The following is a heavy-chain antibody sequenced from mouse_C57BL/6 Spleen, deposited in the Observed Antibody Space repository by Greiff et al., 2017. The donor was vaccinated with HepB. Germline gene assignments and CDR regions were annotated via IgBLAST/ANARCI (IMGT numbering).Heavy chain of an antibody. CDR3: ARGDYSNY. CDR2: IYPGSGNT. CDR1: GYSFTSYY. V-gene: IGHV1-66*01. J-gene: IGHJ3*01. Sequence: QVQLKQSGPELVKPGASVKISCKASGYSFTSYYIHWVKQRPGQGLEWIGWIYPGSGNTKYNEKFKGKATLTADTSSSTAYMQLSSLTFEDSAVYYCARGDYSNYWGQGTLVTVSA. D-gene: IGHD2-5*01.